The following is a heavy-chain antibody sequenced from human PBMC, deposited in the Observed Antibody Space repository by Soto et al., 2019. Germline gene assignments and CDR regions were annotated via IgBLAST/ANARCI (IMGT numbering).Heavy chain of an antibody. CDR2: ISWDGGST. CDR3: AKGDHSTTYYDFCSGYSPYYYYYGLDV. CDR1: EFTFDDYT. Sequence: PGRSLRLSCAASEFTFDDYTMHWVRQAPGKGLEWVSLISWDGGSTYYADSVKGRFTISRDNSKNSLYLQMNSLRTEDTALYYCAKGDHSTTYYDFCSGYSPYYYYYGLDVWGQGTTVIVSS. J-gene: IGHJ6*02. V-gene: IGHV3-43*01. D-gene: IGHD3-3*01.